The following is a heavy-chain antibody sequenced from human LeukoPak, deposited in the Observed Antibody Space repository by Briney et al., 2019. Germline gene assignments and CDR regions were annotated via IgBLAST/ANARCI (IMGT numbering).Heavy chain of an antibody. D-gene: IGHD3-10*01. CDR1: GFTVSRNY. V-gene: IGHV3-53*01. Sequence: GGSLRLSCAASGFTVSRNYRSWVRQAPGKGLEWVSVIYSGGNTYYADFVKGRFTISRDNSKNTLYLQINSLTAEDTAVYYCANLPRGDYWGLGTLVTVSS. J-gene: IGHJ4*02. CDR2: IYSGGNT. CDR3: ANLPRGDY.